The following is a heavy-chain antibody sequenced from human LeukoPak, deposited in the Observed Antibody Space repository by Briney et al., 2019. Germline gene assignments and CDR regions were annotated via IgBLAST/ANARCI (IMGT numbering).Heavy chain of an antibody. J-gene: IGHJ4*02. Sequence: SGTLSLTCAVSGGSLSSSNWWSWVRQPPGKGLEWIGEIYHSGSTNYNPSPKSRVTISVDKSKNQFSLKLSSVTAADTAVYYCARDFDHSGYSYGQLGYWGQGTLVTVSS. D-gene: IGHD5-18*01. V-gene: IGHV4-4*02. CDR2: IYHSGST. CDR3: ARDFDHSGYSYGQLGY. CDR1: GGSLSSSNW.